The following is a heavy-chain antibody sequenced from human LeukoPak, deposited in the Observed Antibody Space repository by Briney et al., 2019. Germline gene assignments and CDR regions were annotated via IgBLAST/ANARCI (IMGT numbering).Heavy chain of an antibody. Sequence: SETLSLTCTVSGGSISSYYWSWIRQPPGKGLEWIGYIYYSGSTNYNPSLKSRVTIAVDTSKNQFSLKLSSVAAADTAVYYCARGSRGVTYDYWGQGTLVTVSS. CDR1: GGSISSYY. CDR3: ARGSRGVTYDY. D-gene: IGHD2-21*02. CDR2: IYYSGST. V-gene: IGHV4-59*01. J-gene: IGHJ4*02.